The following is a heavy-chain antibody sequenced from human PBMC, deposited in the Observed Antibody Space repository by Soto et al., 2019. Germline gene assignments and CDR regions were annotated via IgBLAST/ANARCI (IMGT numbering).Heavy chain of an antibody. CDR2: ISGSGGRI. D-gene: IGHD1-1*01. J-gene: IGHJ4*02. V-gene: IGHV3-23*01. CDR3: AKARRLERGDFDY. Sequence: EVQLLESGGGLVQPGGSLRLSCAASGFTFSSYAMSWVRQAPGKGLEWVSVISGSGGRIYYADSVKGRFTISRDNSKNTPYLQTNSLRDEDTAIYYCAKARRLERGDFDYWGQGTLVTVSS. CDR1: GFTFSSYA.